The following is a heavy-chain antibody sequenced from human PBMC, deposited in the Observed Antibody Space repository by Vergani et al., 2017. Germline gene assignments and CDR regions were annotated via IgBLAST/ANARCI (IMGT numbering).Heavy chain of an antibody. CDR1: GYTFTGYY. CDR2: INPNSGGT. D-gene: IGHD4-23*01. CDR3: ARVRATTVVTPFDY. Sequence: QVQLVQSGAEVKKPGASVKVSCKASGYTFTGYYMHWVRQAPGQGLEWMGRINPNSGGTNYSQKFQGRLTMTRDTSISTAYMELSRLRSDDTAVYYCARVRATTVVTPFDYWGQGTLVTVSS. V-gene: IGHV1-2*06. J-gene: IGHJ4*02.